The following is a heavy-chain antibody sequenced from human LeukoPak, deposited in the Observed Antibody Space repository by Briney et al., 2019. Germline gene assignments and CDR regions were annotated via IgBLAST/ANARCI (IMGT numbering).Heavy chain of an antibody. CDR3: ASPPDCYDSSGYYPNDAFDI. CDR2: IYTSGST. CDR1: GGSISSYY. J-gene: IGHJ3*02. Sequence: PSETLSLTCTVSGGSISSYYWSWIRQPAGKGLEWIGRIYTSGSTNYNPSLKSRVTMSVDTSKNQFSLKLSSVTAADTAVYYCASPPDCYDSSGYYPNDAFDIWGQGTMVTVSS. V-gene: IGHV4-4*07. D-gene: IGHD3-22*01.